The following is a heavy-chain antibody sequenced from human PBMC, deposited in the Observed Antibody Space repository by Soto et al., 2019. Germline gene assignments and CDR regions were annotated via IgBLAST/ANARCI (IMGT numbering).Heavy chain of an antibody. Sequence: QVQLVQSGAEVKRPGASVKVSCKSSGYTFTAYYLHWLRQAPGQGLEWMGWINPNSGGTSYAQKFQGRVTMTRDTSITTAYMELNRLRSDDTAVYYCAGNWYDGDDYFDNWGQGTLVTVSS. CDR3: AGNWYDGDDYFDN. CDR2: INPNSGGT. V-gene: IGHV1-2*02. CDR1: GYTFTAYY. J-gene: IGHJ4*02. D-gene: IGHD1-1*01.